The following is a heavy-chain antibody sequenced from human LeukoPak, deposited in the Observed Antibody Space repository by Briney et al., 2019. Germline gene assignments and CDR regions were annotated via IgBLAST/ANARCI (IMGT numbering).Heavy chain of an antibody. CDR3: AKDAQGIVGAPVNWFDP. Sequence: GGSLRLSCAASGFTFNKYGMHWVRQAPGKGLEWVAVIWYDGSNKKYVESVKGRFTISRDNSKNTVHLQMSRLRGEDTAVYYCAKDAQGIVGAPVNWFDPWGQGTLVTVSS. J-gene: IGHJ5*02. CDR1: GFTFNKYG. CDR2: IWYDGSNK. D-gene: IGHD1-26*01. V-gene: IGHV3-33*06.